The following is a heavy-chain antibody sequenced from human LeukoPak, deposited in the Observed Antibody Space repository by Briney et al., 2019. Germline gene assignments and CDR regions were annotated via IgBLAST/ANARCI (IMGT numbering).Heavy chain of an antibody. CDR2: ISGSGGST. CDR1: GFTFSSYA. CDR3: AKGSLWRGNPGAVDY. V-gene: IGHV3-23*01. J-gene: IGHJ4*02. Sequence: GGSLRLSCAASGFTFSSYAMSWVRQAPGKGLEWVSAISGSGGSTYYADSVKGRFTISRDNSKNTLYLQMNSLRAEDTAVYYCAKGSLWRGNPGAVDYWGQGTLVTVSS. D-gene: IGHD4-23*01.